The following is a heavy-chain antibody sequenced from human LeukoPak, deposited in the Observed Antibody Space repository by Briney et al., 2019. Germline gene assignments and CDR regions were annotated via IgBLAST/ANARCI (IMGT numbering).Heavy chain of an antibody. CDR2: TRNRANSYTT. CDR1: GFAFSDHY. CDR3: AKTGGGYCYDY. V-gene: IGHV3-72*01. D-gene: IGHD3-16*01. J-gene: IGHJ4*02. Sequence: GGSLRLSCAASGFAFSDHYMDWVRQAPGKGLEWVGRTRNRANSYTTEYAASVKGRFTISRDDSKNSLYLQMNSLKTEDTAVYYCAKTGGGYCYDYWGQGTLVTVSS.